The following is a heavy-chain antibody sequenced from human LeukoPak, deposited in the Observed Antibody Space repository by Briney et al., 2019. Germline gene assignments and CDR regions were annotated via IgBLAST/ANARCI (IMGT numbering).Heavy chain of an antibody. J-gene: IGHJ5*02. D-gene: IGHD3-3*01. V-gene: IGHV5-51*01. CDR1: GYSFTSYW. CDR3: ARQRTGLRFLEWLLYGENWFDP. Sequence: GESLKISCKGSGYSFTSYWIGWVRQMPGKGLEWMGIIYPGDSDTRYSPSFQGQVTISADKSISTAYLQWSSLKASDTAMYYCARQRTGLRFLEWLLYGENWFDPWGQGTLVTVSS. CDR2: IYPGDSDT.